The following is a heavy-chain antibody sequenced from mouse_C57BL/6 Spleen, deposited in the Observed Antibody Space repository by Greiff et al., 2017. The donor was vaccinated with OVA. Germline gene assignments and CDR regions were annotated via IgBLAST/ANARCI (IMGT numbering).Heavy chain of an antibody. V-gene: IGHV1-50*01. CDR1: GYTFTSYW. CDR2: IDPSDGYT. D-gene: IGHD2-4*01. Sequence: VQLQQPGAELVKPGASVKLSCKASGYTFTSYWMQWVKQRPGQGLEWIGEIDPSDGYTNYNQKFKGKATLTVDTSSSTAYLQLSSLTSEDSAVYYCARTLYDYDAYFDYWGQGTTLTVSS. J-gene: IGHJ2*01. CDR3: ARTLYDYDAYFDY.